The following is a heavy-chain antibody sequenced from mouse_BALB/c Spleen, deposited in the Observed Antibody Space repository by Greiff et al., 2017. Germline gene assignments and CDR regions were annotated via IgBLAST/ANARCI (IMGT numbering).Heavy chain of an antibody. V-gene: IGHV1-82*01. CDR3: ARGNDYDGPNAMDY. D-gene: IGHD2-4*01. CDR2: IYPGDGDT. J-gene: IGHJ2*01. Sequence: QVQLQQSGPELVKPGASVKISCKASGYAFSSSWMNWVKQRPGQGLEWIGRIYPGDGDTNYNGKFKGKATLTSDKSSSTAYMQLSSLTSVDSAVYFCARGNDYDGPNAMDYWGQGTTLTVSS. CDR1: GYAFSSSW.